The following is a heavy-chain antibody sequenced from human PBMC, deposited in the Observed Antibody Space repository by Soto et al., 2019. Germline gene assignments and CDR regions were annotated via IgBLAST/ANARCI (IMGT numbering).Heavy chain of an antibody. J-gene: IGHJ3*02. V-gene: IGHV1-8*01. D-gene: IGHD3-3*01. Sequence: ASVKVSCKASGYTFTSYDINWVRQATGQGLEWMGWMNPNSGNTGYAQKFQGRVTMTRNTSISTAYMELSSLRSEDTAVYYCARVLFLEWFRYFDIWGQGTMVTVSS. CDR1: GYTFTSYD. CDR3: ARVLFLEWFRYFDI. CDR2: MNPNSGNT.